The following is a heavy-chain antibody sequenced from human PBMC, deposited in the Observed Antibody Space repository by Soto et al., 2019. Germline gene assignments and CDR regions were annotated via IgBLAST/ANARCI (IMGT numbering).Heavy chain of an antibody. J-gene: IGHJ6*02. Sequence: SETLSLTCTVSGGSISSGGYYWSWIRQHPGKGLEWIGYIYYSGSTYYNPSLKSRVTILVDTSKNQFSLKLSSVTAADTAVYYCAREGFLVDPHYGMDVWGQGTTVTVSS. CDR1: GGSISSGGYY. D-gene: IGHD3-3*01. CDR3: AREGFLVDPHYGMDV. V-gene: IGHV4-31*03. CDR2: IYYSGST.